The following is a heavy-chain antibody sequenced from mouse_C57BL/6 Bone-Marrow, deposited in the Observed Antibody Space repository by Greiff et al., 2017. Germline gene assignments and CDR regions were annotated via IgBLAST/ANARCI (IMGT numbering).Heavy chain of an antibody. Sequence: VQVVESGAELVKPGASVKISCKASGYAFSSYWMNWVKQRPGKGLEWIGQIYPGDGDTNYNGKFKGKATLTADKSSSTAYMQLSSLTSEDSAVYFCARSPRDAMDYRGQGTSVTGSS. CDR3: ARSPRDAMDY. J-gene: IGHJ4*01. CDR2: IYPGDGDT. V-gene: IGHV1-80*01. CDR1: GYAFSSYW.